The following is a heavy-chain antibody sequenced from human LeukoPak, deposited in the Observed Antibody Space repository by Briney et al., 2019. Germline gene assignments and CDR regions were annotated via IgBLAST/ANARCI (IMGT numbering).Heavy chain of an antibody. CDR2: LYYSGSA. J-gene: IGHJ4*02. V-gene: IGHV4-39*01. CDR1: GDSISSSSYY. CDR3: ARRDFWSGYYHFDY. D-gene: IGHD3-3*01. Sequence: SETLSLTCTVSGDSISSSSYYWGWIRQPPGKGLEWIGSLYYSGSAYYSPSLKSRVTISVDTSKNQFSLKLSSVTAADTAVYYCARRDFWSGYYHFDYWGQGTLVTVSS.